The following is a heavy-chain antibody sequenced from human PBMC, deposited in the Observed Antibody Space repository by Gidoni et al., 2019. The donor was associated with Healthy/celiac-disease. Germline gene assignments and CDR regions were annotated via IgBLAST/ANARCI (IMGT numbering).Heavy chain of an antibody. Sequence: QLQLQESGPGLVKPSETLSLTCTVSGGSISSSSYYWGWIRQPPGKGLEWIGSIYYSGSTYYNPSLKSRVTISVDTSKNQFSLKLSSVTAADTAVYYCARLSHYDSSGYYLAEYFQHWGQGTLVTVSS. CDR1: GGSISSSSYY. J-gene: IGHJ1*01. CDR2: IYYSGST. CDR3: ARLSHYDSSGYYLAEYFQH. D-gene: IGHD3-22*01. V-gene: IGHV4-39*01.